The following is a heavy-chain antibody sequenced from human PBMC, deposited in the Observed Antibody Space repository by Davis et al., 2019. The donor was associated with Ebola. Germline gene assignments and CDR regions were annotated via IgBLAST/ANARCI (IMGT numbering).Heavy chain of an antibody. J-gene: IGHJ5*02. CDR1: GGSISSYY. CDR3: ARGRDIVVVPAAILVGIGGFDP. D-gene: IGHD2-2*02. Sequence: SETLSLTCTVSGGSISSYYWSWIRQPPGKGLEWIGEINHSGSTNYNPSLKSRVTISVDTSKNQFSLKLSSVTAADTAVYYCARGRDIVVVPAAILVGIGGFDPWGQGTLVTVSS. CDR2: INHSGST. V-gene: IGHV4-34*01.